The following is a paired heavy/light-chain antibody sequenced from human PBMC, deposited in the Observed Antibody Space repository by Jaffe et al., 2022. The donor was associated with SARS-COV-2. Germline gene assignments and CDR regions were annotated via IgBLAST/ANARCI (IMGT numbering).Light chain of an antibody. J-gene: IGKJ4*01. CDR3: QQYYSHPFT. CDR1: QSVFYRSTNKNF. Sequence: DIVMAQSPDSLAVSLGEMATINCKSSQSVFYRSTNKNFLAWYQQKPGQPPKLLISWASTREFGVPDRFRGSGSGTDFTLTISSLQAEDVAVYFCQQYYSHPFTFSGGTKLEIK. CDR2: WAS. V-gene: IGKV4-1*01.
Heavy chain of an antibody. CDR3: ARSRDQYFYMDV. Sequence: QVQLVQSGAEVKKPGASVKVSCQASGYTFTTYGITWVRQAPGQGLEWMGWTSTYIINANYAQKMQGRVTMTTDTSTNTVYMELRSLTSDDTAVYYCARSRDQYFYMDVWGKGTTVTVSS. CDR1: GYTFTTYG. CDR2: TSTYIINA. J-gene: IGHJ6*03. V-gene: IGHV1-18*01.